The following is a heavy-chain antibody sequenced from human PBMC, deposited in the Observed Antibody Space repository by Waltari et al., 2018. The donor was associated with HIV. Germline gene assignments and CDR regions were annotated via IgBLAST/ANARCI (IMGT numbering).Heavy chain of an antibody. CDR2: MKLNSKKT. V-gene: IGHV1-8*01. CDR3: ARTFNGELDY. Sequence: VQLVQSGAEVKKPGASVKVSCKASGYTFTRFDINWVRKATGQGYEWMGWMKLNSKKTGFAQKFQGRISMTRTTSIGTSYMELSSLRSLDTAVDYCARTFNGELDYWGQGTLVTVS. D-gene: IGHD2-8*01. CDR1: GYTFTRFD. J-gene: IGHJ4*02.